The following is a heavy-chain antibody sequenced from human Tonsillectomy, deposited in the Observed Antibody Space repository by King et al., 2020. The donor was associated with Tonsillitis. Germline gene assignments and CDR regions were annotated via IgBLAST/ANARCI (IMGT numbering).Heavy chain of an antibody. J-gene: IGHJ6*03. CDR2: SIPMYCPL. CDR1: GGTFSSHV. CDR3: SLLEDYYMDV. D-gene: IGHD5-24*01. V-gene: IGHV1-69*01. Sequence: QLVQSGAEVKRPGSSVKVSCKSSGGTFSSHVFIWVLQAPGQWLEWSGGSIPMYCPLTYAPNFRGRVTITADESTSTAYMELSSLRPEDTAVYYCSLLEDYYMDVWGTGTTVTVSS.